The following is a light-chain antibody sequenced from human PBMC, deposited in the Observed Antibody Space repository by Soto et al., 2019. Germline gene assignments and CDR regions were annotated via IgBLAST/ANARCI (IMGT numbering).Light chain of an antibody. V-gene: IGLV1-44*01. CDR3: AAWDASLDGYV. J-gene: IGLJ1*01. CDR2: SYD. CDR1: SSNLGDNT. Sequence: QSVLTQPPSASGTPGQRVTISCSTSSSNLGDNTVNWYQQVPRTAPKLLIYSYDQRPSGVPDRFSGSKSGTSASLAISGLQSEDEADYYCAAWDASLDGYVFGTGTKLTVL.